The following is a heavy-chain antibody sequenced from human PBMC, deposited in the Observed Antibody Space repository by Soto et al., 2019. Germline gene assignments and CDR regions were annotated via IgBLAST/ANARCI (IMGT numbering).Heavy chain of an antibody. J-gene: IGHJ6*02. V-gene: IGHV4-59*01. D-gene: IGHD2-21*02. CDR1: GGSMSNYY. CDR3: TRDGAVVTRRGPYYYYGMDV. CDR2: IYYSGST. Sequence: SETLSLTCTVSGGSMSNYYWSWIRQPPGKGLEWIGYIYYSGSTIYNPSLKSRVTISVDTSKNQFSLNLSSVTAADTAVYYCTRDGAVVTRRGPYYYYGMDVWGPGTTVTVSS.